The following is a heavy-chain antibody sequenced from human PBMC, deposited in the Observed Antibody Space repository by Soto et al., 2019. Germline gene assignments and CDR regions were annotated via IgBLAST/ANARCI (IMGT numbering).Heavy chain of an antibody. V-gene: IGHV3-53*01. D-gene: IGHD3-22*01. CDR2: IYSGGST. Sequence: LRLSCAASGFTVSSNYMSWVRQAPGKGLEWVSVIYSGGSTYYADSVKGRFTISRDNSKNTLYLQMNSLRAEDTAVYYCASFDYYGSSARSDYWGQGTLVTVSS. CDR1: GFTVSSNY. CDR3: ASFDYYGSSARSDY. J-gene: IGHJ4*02.